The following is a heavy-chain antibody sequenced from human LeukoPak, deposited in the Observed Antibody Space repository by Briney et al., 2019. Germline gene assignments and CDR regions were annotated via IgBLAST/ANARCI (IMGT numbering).Heavy chain of an antibody. V-gene: IGHV5-51*01. D-gene: IGHD3-22*01. J-gene: IGHJ4*02. CDR3: ARRSYYDSGGYYYDF. CDR2: IYPGDSNT. Sequence: HGEPLQISCKGAGCGFTTYWIGWGRQMPGKGLEWMGIIYPGDSNTKYSPSFQGQVTMSADKSINTAYLQWSSLKASDTAMYYCARRSYYDSGGYYYDFWGQGTLVTVSS. CDR1: GCGFTTYW.